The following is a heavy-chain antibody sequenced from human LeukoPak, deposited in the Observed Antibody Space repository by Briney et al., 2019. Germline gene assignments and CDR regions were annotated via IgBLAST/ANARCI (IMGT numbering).Heavy chain of an antibody. V-gene: IGHV3-21*01. D-gene: IGHD4-23*01. Sequence: GGSPRLSCAASGFTFSSYSMNWVRQAPGKGLEWVSSISSSSSYIYYADSVKGRFTISRDNAKNSLYLQMNSLRAEDTAVYYCARDSGGKGYDAFDIWGQGTMVTVSS. CDR3: ARDSGGKGYDAFDI. J-gene: IGHJ3*02. CDR1: GFTFSSYS. CDR2: ISSSSSYI.